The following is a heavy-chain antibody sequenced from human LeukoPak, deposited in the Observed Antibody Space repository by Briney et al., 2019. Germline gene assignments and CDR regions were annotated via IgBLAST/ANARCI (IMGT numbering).Heavy chain of an antibody. CDR1: GGSISSSDYY. CDR2: IYYSGST. Sequence: SQTLSLTCTVSGGSISSSDYYWSWIRQPPGKGLEWIGYIYYSGSTSYNPSLKSRVTISVDTSKNQFSLKLTSVTAADTAVYYCARGFDAHNAFDIWGQGTMVTVSS. D-gene: IGHD3-9*01. J-gene: IGHJ3*02. CDR3: ARGFDAHNAFDI. V-gene: IGHV4-30-4*01.